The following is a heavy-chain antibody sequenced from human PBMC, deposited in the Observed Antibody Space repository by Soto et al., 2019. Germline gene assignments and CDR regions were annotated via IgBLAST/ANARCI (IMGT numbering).Heavy chain of an antibody. CDR1: EFTFSNSW. CDR3: ARDPAFGALDY. V-gene: IGHV3-7*01. Sequence: PGGSLRLSCAASEFTFSNSWMAWVRQAPGKGLEWVSDTNPYGSTTSYVDSVKGRFTVSRDNAKNSLYLQMNSLRVEDMAVYYCARDPAFGALDYWGLGTLVTVSS. D-gene: IGHD3-10*01. J-gene: IGHJ4*02. CDR2: TNPYGSTT.